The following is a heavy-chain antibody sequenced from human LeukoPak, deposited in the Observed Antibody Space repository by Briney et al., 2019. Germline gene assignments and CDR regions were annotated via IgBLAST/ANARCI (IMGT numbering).Heavy chain of an antibody. J-gene: IGHJ3*02. CDR1: GFTFDDYA. D-gene: IGHD3-10*01. CDR2: ISWSSGSI. Sequence: PGRSLRLSCAASGFTFDDYAMHWVRQAPGKGLEWVSGISWSSGSIGYADSVKGRFTISRDNAKNSLYLQMNSLRAEDTALYYCAKDTARWFGENDAFDIWGQGTMVTVSS. V-gene: IGHV3-9*01. CDR3: AKDTARWFGENDAFDI.